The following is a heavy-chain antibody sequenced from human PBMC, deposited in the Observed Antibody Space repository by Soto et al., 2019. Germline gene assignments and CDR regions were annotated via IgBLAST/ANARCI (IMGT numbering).Heavy chain of an antibody. Sequence: PAESLNTSCDVSGYSFTSYGIGWVLQMPGKGLEGTGIIYPGDSDTRYSPSLQCQVTISADKSISTAYLQWSSLKASDTAMYYCARQLHDSSGHARMDVWGQGTTVTVSS. CDR2: IYPGDSDT. CDR1: GYSFTSYG. J-gene: IGHJ6*02. CDR3: ARQLHDSSGHARMDV. D-gene: IGHD3-22*01. V-gene: IGHV5-51*01.